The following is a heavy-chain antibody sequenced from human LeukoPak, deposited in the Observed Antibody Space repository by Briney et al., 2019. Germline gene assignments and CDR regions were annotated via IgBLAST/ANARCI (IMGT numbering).Heavy chain of an antibody. CDR1: GGSISSGGYY. V-gene: IGHV4-30-2*01. J-gene: IGHJ4*02. Sequence: SQTLSLTCTVSGGSISSGGYYWSWIRQPPGKGLEWIGYIHHSGSTYYNPSLKSRVTISVDRSKNQFSLKLSSVTAADTAVYYCARETGVVDYWGQGTLVTVSS. D-gene: IGHD3-3*01. CDR3: ARETGVVDY. CDR2: IHHSGST.